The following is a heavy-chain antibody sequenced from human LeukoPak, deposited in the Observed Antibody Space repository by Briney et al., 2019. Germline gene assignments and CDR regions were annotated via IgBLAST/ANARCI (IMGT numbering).Heavy chain of an antibody. CDR2: IRSKAYGGTT. Sequence: GGSLRLPCTASGFTFGDYAMSWFRQAPGKGLEWVGFIRSKAYGGTTEYAASVKGRFTISRDDSKSIAYLQMNSLKTEDTAVYYCTRDPPHDYGDYGDYWGQGTLVTVSS. D-gene: IGHD4-17*01. V-gene: IGHV3-49*03. J-gene: IGHJ4*02. CDR1: GFTFGDYA. CDR3: TRDPPHDYGDYGDY.